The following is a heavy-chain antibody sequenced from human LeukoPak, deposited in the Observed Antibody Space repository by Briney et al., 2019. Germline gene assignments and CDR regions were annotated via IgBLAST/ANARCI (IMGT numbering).Heavy chain of an antibody. V-gene: IGHV3-74*01. CDR3: VRDMGYYDKV. D-gene: IGHD3-22*01. Sequence: GGSLRLSCAASGFTFSTYWMHSVRQAPGKGLVWVSRINSDGSSTNYTDSVKGRFTISRDTAKNTLYLQMNSLRAEDTAVYYCVRDMGYYDKVWGQGTLVTVSS. J-gene: IGHJ4*02. CDR2: INSDGSST. CDR1: GFTFSTYW.